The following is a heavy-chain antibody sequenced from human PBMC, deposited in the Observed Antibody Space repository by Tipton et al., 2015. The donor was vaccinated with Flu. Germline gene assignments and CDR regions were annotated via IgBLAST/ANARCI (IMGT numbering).Heavy chain of an antibody. Sequence: TLSLTCAISGDSVSSNSAAWNWIRQSPSGGLEWLGRTYYRSKWYNDYAVSVKSRITINPDTSKNQFSLQLNSVTPEDTAVYYCARGTGYCSSTSCFHGMDVWGQGTTVTVSS. V-gene: IGHV6-1*01. CDR2: TYYRSKWYN. CDR3: ARGTGYCSSTSCFHGMDV. D-gene: IGHD2-2*01. CDR1: GDSVSSNSAA. J-gene: IGHJ6*02.